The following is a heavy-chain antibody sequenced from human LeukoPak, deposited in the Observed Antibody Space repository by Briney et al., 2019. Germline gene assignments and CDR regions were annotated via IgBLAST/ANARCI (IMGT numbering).Heavy chain of an antibody. J-gene: IGHJ4*01. CDR3: ARDGTAAGLYFDL. CDR1: GFTFTDYW. D-gene: IGHD6-13*01. Sequence: GGSLRLSCAASGFTFTDYWMNWVRQAPGKGLEWVASIRQDGGEKSYVDSVKGRFTISRDNTKDSLYLQINGLRAEDTAVYYCARDGTAAGLYFDLWGQGTLVTVSS. CDR2: IRQDGGEK. V-gene: IGHV3-7*01.